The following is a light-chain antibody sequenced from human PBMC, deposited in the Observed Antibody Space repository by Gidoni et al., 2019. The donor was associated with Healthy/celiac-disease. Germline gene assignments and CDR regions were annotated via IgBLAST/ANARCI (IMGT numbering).Light chain of an antibody. Sequence: IQMTQSPSTLSASVGDIVTITCRARQSISSWLAWYQQNPGKAPQRLIYDASSLESGVTSRFSGSGSGTEFTLTISSLQPDDFATYYCQQYNSYLSLTFGGGTKVEIK. V-gene: IGKV1-5*01. CDR3: QQYNSYLSLT. CDR2: DAS. J-gene: IGKJ4*01. CDR1: QSISSW.